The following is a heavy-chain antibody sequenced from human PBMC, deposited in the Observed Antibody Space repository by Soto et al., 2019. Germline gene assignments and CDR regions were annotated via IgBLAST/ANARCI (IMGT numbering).Heavy chain of an antibody. V-gene: IGHV1-69*13. D-gene: IGHD3-22*01. CDR1: GGSVTAYT. Sequence: SVKVSCKASGGSVTAYTINWVRQAPGQGLEWIGAFIPIFPTPNYAQKFQGRVTIAADGPTNTAYMELNSLTSDDAAVYYCARDYYDSSGYYFPDNWFDPWGQGTLVTVS. J-gene: IGHJ5*02. CDR2: FIPIFPTP. CDR3: ARDYYDSSGYYFPDNWFDP.